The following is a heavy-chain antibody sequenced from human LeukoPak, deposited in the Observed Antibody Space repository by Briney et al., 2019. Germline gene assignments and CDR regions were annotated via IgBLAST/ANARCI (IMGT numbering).Heavy chain of an antibody. J-gene: IGHJ4*02. CDR2: IYKDGSP. D-gene: IGHD3-22*01. Sequence: GGSLRLSCAASGFIVSESYMGWVRQAPGKGLERVSVIYKDGSPHYADSAKGRFTISRDSSKNALYLQMNSLRGEDTAVYYCATRYFYIGSRYYYGYFFDYWGQGTLVTVSS. CDR3: ATRYFYIGSRYYYGYFFDY. CDR1: GFIVSESY. V-gene: IGHV3-53*01.